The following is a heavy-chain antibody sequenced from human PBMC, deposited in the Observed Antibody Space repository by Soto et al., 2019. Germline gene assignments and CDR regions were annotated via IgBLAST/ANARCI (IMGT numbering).Heavy chain of an antibody. V-gene: IGHV4-34*01. CDR2: INHSGST. J-gene: IGHJ6*03. D-gene: IGHD2-2*01. Sequence: QVQLQQWGAGLLKPSETLSLTCAVYGGSFSGYYWSWIRQPPGKGLEWIGEINHSGSTNYNPSLKSRVTISVDTSNNQFSLKLSSVTAADTAVYYCARGRGYCSRTSCPGGYYYYMDVWGKGTTVTVSS. CDR3: ARGRGYCSRTSCPGGYYYYMDV. CDR1: GGSFSGYY.